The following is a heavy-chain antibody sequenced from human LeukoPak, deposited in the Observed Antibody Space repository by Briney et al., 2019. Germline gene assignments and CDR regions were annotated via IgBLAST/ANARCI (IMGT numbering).Heavy chain of an antibody. D-gene: IGHD1-1*01. Sequence: GGSLRLSCAISGFIFNTNSMNWVRQSPGKGLEWLATIAGGDESTYYADSVKGRFAISRDNSKNTVFLHMNSLRVEDTAVYYCARGVYWSLDYWGQGTPVTVSS. CDR2: IAGGDEST. CDR3: ARGVYWSLDY. V-gene: IGHV3-23*01. CDR1: GFIFNTNS. J-gene: IGHJ4*02.